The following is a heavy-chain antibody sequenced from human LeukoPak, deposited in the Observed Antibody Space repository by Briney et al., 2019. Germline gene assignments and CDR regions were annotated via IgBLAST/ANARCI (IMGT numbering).Heavy chain of an antibody. Sequence: ASVKVSCKASGYTFTSYGISWVRQAPGQGLEWMGWISAYNGNTNYAQKLQGRVTMTTDTSTSTAYMELRSLRSDDTAVYYCAREPYDSSGYYHEGYSDYWGQGTLVTVSS. CDR2: ISAYNGNT. V-gene: IGHV1-18*01. CDR3: AREPYDSSGYYHEGYSDY. J-gene: IGHJ4*02. D-gene: IGHD3-22*01. CDR1: GYTFTSYG.